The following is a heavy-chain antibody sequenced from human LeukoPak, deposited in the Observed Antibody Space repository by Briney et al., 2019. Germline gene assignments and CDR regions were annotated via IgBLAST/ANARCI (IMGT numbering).Heavy chain of an antibody. J-gene: IGHJ4*02. CDR2: INHSGST. CDR1: GGSFSGYY. CDR3: AKNGLIMMGDY. Sequence: SETLSLTCAVYGGSFSGYYWSWIRQPPGKGLEWIGEINHSGSTNYNPSLKSRVTISVDTSKNQFSLKLSSVTAEDTAIYFCAKNGLIMMGDYWGQGTLVTVSS. D-gene: IGHD2-8*01. V-gene: IGHV4-34*01.